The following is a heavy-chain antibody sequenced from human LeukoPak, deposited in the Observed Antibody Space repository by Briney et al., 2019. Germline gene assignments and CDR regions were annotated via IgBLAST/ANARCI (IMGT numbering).Heavy chain of an antibody. CDR1: GFTFDDYA. J-gene: IGHJ6*02. Sequence: GGSLRLSCAASGFTFDDYAMHWVRQPPGKGLEWVSGISWNSGNIGYAGSVKGRFTISRDNAKNSLYLQMNRLRAEDTALYYCAKGPPLRDYGMDVWGQGTTVTVSS. D-gene: IGHD2-21*02. CDR2: ISWNSGNI. CDR3: AKGPPLRDYGMDV. V-gene: IGHV3-9*01.